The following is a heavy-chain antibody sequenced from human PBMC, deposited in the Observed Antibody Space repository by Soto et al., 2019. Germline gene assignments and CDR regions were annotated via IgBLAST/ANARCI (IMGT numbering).Heavy chain of an antibody. J-gene: IGHJ6*02. CDR3: AREVNYYGMDV. D-gene: IGHD3-22*01. CDR2: IWYDGSNK. Sequence: GGSLRLSCAASGFTFSSYGMHWVRQAPGKGLEWVAVIWYDGSNKYYADSVKGRFTISRDNSKNTLYLQMNSLRAEDTAVYYCAREVNYYGMDVWGQGTTVPVSS. V-gene: IGHV3-33*01. CDR1: GFTFSSYG.